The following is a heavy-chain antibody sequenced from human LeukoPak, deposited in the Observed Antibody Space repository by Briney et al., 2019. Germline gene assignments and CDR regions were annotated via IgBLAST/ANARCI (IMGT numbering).Heavy chain of an antibody. J-gene: IGHJ6*02. CDR3: ARVSRGYCSSTSCQRPYYYGILTGYYTADSNYYYYYGMDV. V-gene: IGHV1-2*02. Sequence: ASVKVSCKASGYTFTGYYMHWVRQAPGQGLEWMGWINPNSGGTNYAQKFQGRVTMTRDTSISTAYMELSRLRSDDTAVYYCARVSRGYCSSTSCQRPYYYGILTGYYTADSNYYYYYGMDVWGQGTTVTVSS. CDR1: GYTFTGYY. D-gene: IGHD3-9*01. CDR2: INPNSGGT.